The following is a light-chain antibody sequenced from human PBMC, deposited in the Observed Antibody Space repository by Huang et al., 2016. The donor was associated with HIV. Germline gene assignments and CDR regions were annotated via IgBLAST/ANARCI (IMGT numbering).Light chain of an antibody. V-gene: IGKV1-5*03. CDR1: QSINSW. CDR3: QQYNSLAWT. Sequence: DIQMTQSPSTLSASVGARVTITCRASQSINSWLAWYKQKTGKAPNLLIYKASSLESGVPSRVSGSGSGTEFTLTISSLQPDDFATYYCQQYNSLAWTFGQGTKVEIK. J-gene: IGKJ1*01. CDR2: KAS.